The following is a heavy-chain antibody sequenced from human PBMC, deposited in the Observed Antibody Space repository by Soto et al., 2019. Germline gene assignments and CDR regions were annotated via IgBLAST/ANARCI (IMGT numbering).Heavy chain of an antibody. V-gene: IGHV4-59*01. Sequence: PSETLSLTCSVSGGSFSSYYWTWIRQPPGKEMEWIGYVYYTGTTTYNPYLKSRVNISLDMPNNQFSLKLTSMTGAYTAVYFCVRDKHVGRLDPWGQGTPVTVSS. D-gene: IGHD1-26*01. J-gene: IGHJ5*02. CDR3: VRDKHVGRLDP. CDR2: VYYTGTT. CDR1: GGSFSSYY.